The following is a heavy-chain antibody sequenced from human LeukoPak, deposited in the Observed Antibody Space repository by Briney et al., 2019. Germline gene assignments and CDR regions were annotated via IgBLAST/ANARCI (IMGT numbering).Heavy chain of an antibody. D-gene: IGHD3-22*01. J-gene: IGHJ4*02. CDR3: ARVRRAYDSSDYFDY. CDR2: IYYSGST. V-gene: IGHV4-59*01. Sequence: SETLSLTCTVSGGSISSYYWSWIRQPPGKGLEWIGDIYYSGSTNYNPSLKSRVTISVDTSKNQFSLKLSSVTAADTAVYYCARVRRAYDSSDYFDYWRKGTLVTVSS. CDR1: GGSISSYY.